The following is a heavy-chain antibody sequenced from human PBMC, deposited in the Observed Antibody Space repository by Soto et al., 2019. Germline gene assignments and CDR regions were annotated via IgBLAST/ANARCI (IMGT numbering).Heavy chain of an antibody. CDR2: ISVDNGNT. J-gene: IGHJ6*03. Sequence: QVQLVQSGPEVKKPGASVKVSCKASGYTFSSYGISWVRQAPGQGFEWMAWISVDNGNTNFAQRFQGRVTMTTDTRASTAYMEMSSPTYYVTAVCFTARFKQGDFRNPIRNQYYYYMDVWGEGAKDTIAS. CDR3: ARFKQGDFRNPIRNQYYYYMDV. CDR1: GYTFSSYG. D-gene: IGHD3-3*01. V-gene: IGHV1-18*01.